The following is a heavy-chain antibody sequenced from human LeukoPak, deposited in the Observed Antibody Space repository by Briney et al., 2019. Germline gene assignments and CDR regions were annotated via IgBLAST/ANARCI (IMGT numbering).Heavy chain of an antibody. CDR2: ISGSGGST. V-gene: IGHV3-23*01. D-gene: IGHD3-9*01. J-gene: IGHJ6*02. CDR1: RFTFSTYW. Sequence: GSLRLSCAASRFTFSTYWMSWVRQAPGKGLEWVSAISGSGGSTYYADSVKGRFTTSRDNSKNTLYLQMNSLRAEDTAVYYCAKEYYDILTGYHGPPYGMDVWGQGTTVTVSS. CDR3: AKEYYDILTGYHGPPYGMDV.